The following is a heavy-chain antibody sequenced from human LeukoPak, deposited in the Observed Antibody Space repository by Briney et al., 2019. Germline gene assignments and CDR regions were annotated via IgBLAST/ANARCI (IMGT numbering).Heavy chain of an antibody. CDR3: ARDARYDWSVDY. J-gene: IGHJ4*02. D-gene: IGHD3-16*01. CDR2: IYYSGST. V-gene: IGHV4-30-4*01. CDR1: GGSISNGDYY. Sequence: SQTLSLTCTVSGGSISNGDYYWSWIRQPPGKGLEWIGYIYYSGSTYYNPSLKSRVTISVDTSKNQFSLKLSSVTAADTAVYYCARDARYDWSVDYWGQGTLVTVSS.